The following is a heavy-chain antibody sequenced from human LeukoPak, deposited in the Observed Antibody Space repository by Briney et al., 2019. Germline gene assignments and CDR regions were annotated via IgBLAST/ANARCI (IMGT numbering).Heavy chain of an antibody. V-gene: IGHV4-38-2*02. CDR3: APSSAPTHSEYYYYGMDV. J-gene: IGHJ6*02. Sequence: PSETLSLTCTVSGYSISSGYYWGWIRQPPGKGLEWIGSIYHSGSTYCNPSLKSRVTISVDTSKNQFSLKLSSVTAADTAVYYCAPSSAPTHSEYYYYGMDVWGQGTTVTVSS. D-gene: IGHD3-10*01. CDR1: GYSISSGYY. CDR2: IYHSGST.